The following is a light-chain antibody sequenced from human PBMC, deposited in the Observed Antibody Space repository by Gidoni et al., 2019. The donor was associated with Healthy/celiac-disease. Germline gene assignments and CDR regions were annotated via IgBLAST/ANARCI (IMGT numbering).Light chain of an antibody. CDR1: QDISNY. CDR2: DAS. Sequence: DNQMNQSLSSLSASVGDRVTITCQESQDISNYLNWYQQKPGKAPKLLIYDASNLETGVPSRFSGSGSGTDFTFTISSLQPEDIATYYCQQYDNLPPYTFGQGTKLEIK. J-gene: IGKJ2*01. CDR3: QQYDNLPPYT. V-gene: IGKV1-33*01.